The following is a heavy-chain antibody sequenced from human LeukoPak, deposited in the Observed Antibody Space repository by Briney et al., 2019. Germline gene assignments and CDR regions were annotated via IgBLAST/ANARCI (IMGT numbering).Heavy chain of an antibody. V-gene: IGHV5-51*01. CDR2: IYSGDSDT. J-gene: IGHJ3*02. CDR1: GYSFICYW. CDR3: ARLGVVDTFDI. D-gene: IGHD3-3*01. Sequence: GESLKISCKGSGYSFICYWIGWVRQMPGKGLEWMGIIYSGDSDTRYSPSFQGQVTISADKSISTAYLQWGSLKASDTAIYYCARLGVVDTFDIWGPGTMVTVSS.